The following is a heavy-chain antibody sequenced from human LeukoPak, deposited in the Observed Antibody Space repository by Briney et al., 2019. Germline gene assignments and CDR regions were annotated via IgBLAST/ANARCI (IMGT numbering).Heavy chain of an antibody. Sequence: SETLSLTCTVSGGSSSGNFWSWIRQPAGKGVEWIGRIYTSGSTNYNPSLKSRLTMSVDTSKNQFSLHLSSVTAADTAVYYCARDDPARVTATLDYWGKGTLVTVSS. CDR2: IYTSGST. D-gene: IGHD2-21*02. V-gene: IGHV4-4*07. CDR1: GGSSSGNF. J-gene: IGHJ4*02. CDR3: ARDDPARVTATLDY.